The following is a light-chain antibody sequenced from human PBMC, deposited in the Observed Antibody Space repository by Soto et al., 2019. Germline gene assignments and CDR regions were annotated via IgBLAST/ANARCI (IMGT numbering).Light chain of an antibody. CDR3: QQYNDWPLLT. CDR1: QSVASY. J-gene: IGKJ4*01. CDR2: GAS. V-gene: IGKV3-15*01. Sequence: EIVLTQSPATLSVSPGERATLSCRASQSVASYLAWYHQKPGQAPRLLIYGASTRATGVPARFSGSGSGTEFTLTISSLQSEDFAVYYCQQYNDWPLLTFCGGTKVEIK.